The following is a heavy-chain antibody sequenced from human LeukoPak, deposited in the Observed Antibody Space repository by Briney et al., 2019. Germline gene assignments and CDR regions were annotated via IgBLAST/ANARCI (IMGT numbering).Heavy chain of an antibody. J-gene: IGHJ4*02. Sequence: PGGSLRLSCAVSGFTFSDYYMSWIRQAPGKGLEWVSYISSGGSTISHADSVKGRFTISRDNAENSLYLQMNSLRAEDTAVYYCARDRGYSYDHWGQGTLVTVSS. CDR3: ARDRGYSYDH. V-gene: IGHV3-11*01. CDR2: ISSGGSTI. D-gene: IGHD5-18*01. CDR1: GFTFSDYY.